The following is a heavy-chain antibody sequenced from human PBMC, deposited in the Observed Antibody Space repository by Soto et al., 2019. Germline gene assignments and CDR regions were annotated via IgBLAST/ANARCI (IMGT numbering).Heavy chain of an antibody. D-gene: IGHD3-16*01. CDR2: LYTRGTT. J-gene: IGHJ4*02. CDR1: GASISNFY. Sequence: SETLSLTCSVSGASISNFYWSWIRQSAAKGLEWIGRLYTRGTTDYNPSLKSRVTMSVDTSKNRVSLSLTSVTAAGTAVYYCGKGGTYYFDSWGQGIVVTVSS. V-gene: IGHV4-4*07. CDR3: GKGGTYYFDS.